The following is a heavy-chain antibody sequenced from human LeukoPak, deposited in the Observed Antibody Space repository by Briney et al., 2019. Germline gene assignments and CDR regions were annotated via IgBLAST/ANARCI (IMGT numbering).Heavy chain of an antibody. CDR2: IYYSGST. D-gene: IGHD3-10*01. Sequence: SQTLSLTCTVSGGSISSGGYYWSWIRQHPGKGLEWIGYIYYSGSTYYNPSLKSRVTISVDTSKNQFSLKLSSATAADTAVYYCARVYGSGSYYIPDNWFDPWGQGTLVTVSS. V-gene: IGHV4-31*03. CDR3: ARVYGSGSYYIPDNWFDP. J-gene: IGHJ5*02. CDR1: GGSISSGGYY.